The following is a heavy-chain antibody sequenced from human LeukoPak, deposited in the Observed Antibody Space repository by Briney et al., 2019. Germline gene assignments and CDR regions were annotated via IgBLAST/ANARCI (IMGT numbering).Heavy chain of an antibody. Sequence: GGSLRLSCAASGFSFSNYGVHWVRQAPGKGLQWVTFIRYDGSNKYYADSVKGRFTISRDNSKNTLYLQMNSLRAEDTAVYYCAKTVAGSFYFDYWGQGTLVTVSS. V-gene: IGHV3-30*02. D-gene: IGHD6-19*01. J-gene: IGHJ4*02. CDR3: AKTVAGSFYFDY. CDR1: GFSFSNYG. CDR2: IRYDGSNK.